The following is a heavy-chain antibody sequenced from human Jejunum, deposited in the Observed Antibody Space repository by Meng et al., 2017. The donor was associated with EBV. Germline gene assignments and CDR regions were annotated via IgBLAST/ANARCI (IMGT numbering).Heavy chain of an antibody. V-gene: IGHV3-21*02. CDR2: ISSGSSFI. J-gene: IGHJ4*02. Sequence: EGQLVESGGGPVKPGGSLRLSCAASGFTFSSYSMNWVRQAPGKGLEWVSYISSGSSFIYYADSVKGRFTISRDDAKNSLSLQMNNLGADDTAVYYCVRDSSFNVHWGQGTLVTVSS. D-gene: IGHD3-16*02. CDR3: VRDSSFNVH. CDR1: GFTFSSYS.